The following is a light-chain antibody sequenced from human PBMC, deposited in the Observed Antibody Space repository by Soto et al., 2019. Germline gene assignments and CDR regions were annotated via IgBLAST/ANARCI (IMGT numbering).Light chain of an antibody. CDR2: GAS. CDR1: QSVSTY. Sequence: EIVLTQSPATLSLSPGERATLSCRASQSVSTYLAWYQQRPGQAPRLLIYGASNRATGIPVRFSGSGSWSGTDFTLTISSLEAEDFALYYFQQRIDWPMTFGQGTRLEIK. J-gene: IGKJ5*01. V-gene: IGKV3-11*01. CDR3: QQRIDWPMT.